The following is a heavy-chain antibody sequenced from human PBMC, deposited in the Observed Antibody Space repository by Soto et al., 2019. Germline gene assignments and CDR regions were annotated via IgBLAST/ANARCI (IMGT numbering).Heavy chain of an antibody. V-gene: IGHV4-59*01. CDR2: IYYSGST. D-gene: IGHD3-3*01. Sequence: SETLSLTCTVSGGSISSYYWSWIRQPPGKGLEWIGYIYYSGSTNYNPSLKSRVTISVDTSKNQFSLKLSSVTAADTAVYYCARGVLDFWSGYLLDYWGQGTLVTVSS. CDR3: ARGVLDFWSGYLLDY. J-gene: IGHJ4*02. CDR1: GGSISSYY.